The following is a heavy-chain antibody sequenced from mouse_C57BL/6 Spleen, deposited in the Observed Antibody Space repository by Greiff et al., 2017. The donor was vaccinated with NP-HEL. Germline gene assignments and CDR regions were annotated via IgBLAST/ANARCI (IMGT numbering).Heavy chain of an antibody. Sequence: QVQLQQPGAELVRPGSSVKLSCKASGYTFTSYWLHWVKQRPIHGLEWIGNIDPSDSETHYNQKFKDKATFTVDKSSSTAYMQLSSLTSEDSAVYYCARGGDRVGNAMDYWGQGTSVTVSS. D-gene: IGHD3-2*01. V-gene: IGHV1-52*01. CDR1: GYTFTSYW. CDR2: IDPSDSET. CDR3: ARGGDRVGNAMDY. J-gene: IGHJ4*01.